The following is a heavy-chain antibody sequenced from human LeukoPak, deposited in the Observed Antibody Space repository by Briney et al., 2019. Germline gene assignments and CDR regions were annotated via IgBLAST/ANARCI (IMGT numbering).Heavy chain of an antibody. CDR2: ISGNGGGT. D-gene: IGHD6-19*01. V-gene: IGHV3-64*01. CDR3: ARVSSSGWCSFDI. J-gene: IGHJ3*02. Sequence: PGGSETLLCAASGLPYSRHAVYWVRQAPGKGLEYVSGISGNGGGTSYANSLKGRFTIPRDNSKKALYLQMGSLRAEDMAVYYCARVSSSGWCSFDIWG. CDR1: GLPYSRHA.